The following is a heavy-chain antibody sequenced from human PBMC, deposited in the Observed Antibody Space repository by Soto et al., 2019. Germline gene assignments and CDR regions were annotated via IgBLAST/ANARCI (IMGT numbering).Heavy chain of an antibody. CDR3: ARDKITGLFDY. J-gene: IGHJ4*02. CDR2: IYYTGNS. V-gene: IGHV4-31*11. CDR1: GGSISTSGYY. Sequence: SETLSLTCDVSGGSISTSGYYWTWIRQHPGKGLEWIGYIYYTGNSFYHPSLRSRATISLDTSKKQFSLHLSSVTAADTAVYYCARDKITGLFDYWGQGTLVTVSS. D-gene: IGHD2-8*02.